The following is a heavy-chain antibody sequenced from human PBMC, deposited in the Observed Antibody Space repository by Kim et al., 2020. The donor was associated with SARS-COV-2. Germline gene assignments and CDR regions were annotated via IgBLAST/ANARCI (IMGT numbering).Heavy chain of an antibody. CDR2: ISYSGSI. Sequence: SETLSLTCSVSGGSISRGSYYWDWIRQPPGKGLEWIGSISYSGSIFYNPSLKSRVTLSVDSSKNHFSLNLSSVTAADTSVYYCARHPNPYASGWFEGSFPDHWRQETLVTVSS. CDR1: GGSISRGSYY. J-gene: IGHJ4*02. V-gene: IGHV4-39*01. D-gene: IGHD6-19*01. CDR3: ARHPNPYASGWFEGSFPDH.